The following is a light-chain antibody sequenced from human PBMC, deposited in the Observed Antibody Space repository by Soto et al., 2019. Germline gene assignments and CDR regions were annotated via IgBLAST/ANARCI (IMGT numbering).Light chain of an antibody. CDR1: QSVSGY. J-gene: IGKJ1*01. CDR2: GAS. V-gene: IGKV3-20*01. Sequence: EIVLTQSPDTLSLSPGERATLSCRASQSVSGYLGWYQQKPGQAPRLLIYGASSRATGIPDRFSGSGSGTDFTLTISRLEPEDFAVYYCQQYGSSPGTFGQGTKVEIK. CDR3: QQYGSSPGT.